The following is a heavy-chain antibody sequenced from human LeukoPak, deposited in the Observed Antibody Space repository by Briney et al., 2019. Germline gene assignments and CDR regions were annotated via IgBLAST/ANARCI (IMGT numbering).Heavy chain of an antibody. CDR2: CSDYNGNT. CDR3: ARLRIFDY. V-gene: IGHV1-18*01. CDR1: GYTFTNYA. Sequence: ASVKVSCKASGYTFTNYAISWERQAPGQGLEWMGWCSDYNGNTNYAQKLQGRVTMTTDTSTSTAYMELRSLRSDDTAVYYCARLRIFDYWGQGTLVTVSS. D-gene: IGHD2-15*01. J-gene: IGHJ4*02.